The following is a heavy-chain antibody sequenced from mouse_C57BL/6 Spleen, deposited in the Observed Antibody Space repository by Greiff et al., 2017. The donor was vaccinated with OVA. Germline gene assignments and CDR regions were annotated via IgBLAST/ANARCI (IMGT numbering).Heavy chain of an antibody. CDR3: ATPSRGWYFDV. CDR1: GFTFSDYG. V-gene: IGHV5-17*01. J-gene: IGHJ1*03. D-gene: IGHD3-3*01. Sequence: EVKLVESGGGLVKPGGSLKLSCAASGFTFSDYGMHWVRQAPEKGLEWVAYISSGSSTIYYADTVKGRFTISRDNAKNTLFLQMTSLRSEDTAMYYCATPSRGWYFDVWGTGTTVTVSS. CDR2: ISSGSSTI.